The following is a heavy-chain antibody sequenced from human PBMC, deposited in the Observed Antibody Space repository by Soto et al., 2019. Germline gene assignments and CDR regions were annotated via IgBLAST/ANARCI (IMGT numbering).Heavy chain of an antibody. CDR2: ISNDGVHT. Sequence: EVQLVESGGGLVQPGGSLRLSCVGSGFTFSTYCLHWVRQAPGKGLEYILAISNDGVHTYYADSVKGRFTVSRDNSKDTLYLHMGSLRPDDMAVYYCASGHLPWDYHSYGMDVWGQGTTVTVSS. CDR1: GFTFSTYC. CDR3: ASGHLPWDYHSYGMDV. D-gene: IGHD7-27*01. V-gene: IGHV3-64*07. J-gene: IGHJ6*02.